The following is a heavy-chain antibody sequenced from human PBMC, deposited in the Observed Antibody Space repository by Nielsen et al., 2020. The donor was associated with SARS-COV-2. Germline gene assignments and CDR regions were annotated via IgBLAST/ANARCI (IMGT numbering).Heavy chain of an antibody. CDR3: AREERYYYYGLDV. V-gene: IGHV3-30*03. Sequence: GESLKISCAASRFTFNRYGMHWVRQAPGKGLERVAVTSYDGSTTSYADSVKGRFTISRDNSKNTLYLQMNSLRAEDTAVYYCAREERYYYYGLDVWGQGTTVTVSS. D-gene: IGHD1-1*01. CDR1: RFTFNRYG. CDR2: TSYDGSTT. J-gene: IGHJ6*02.